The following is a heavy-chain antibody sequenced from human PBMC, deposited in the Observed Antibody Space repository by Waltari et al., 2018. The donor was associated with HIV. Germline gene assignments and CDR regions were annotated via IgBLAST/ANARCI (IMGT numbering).Heavy chain of an antibody. CDR1: GGSIRSSYW. V-gene: IGHV4-4*02. D-gene: IGHD3-22*01. CDR3: ARGLGYYYDSSGYYYDY. CDR2: IYHSGST. Sequence: QVQLQESGPGLVKPSGTLSLTCAVSGGSIRSSYWWSWVRQPPGKGLEWIGEIYHSGSTNYNPSLKSRVTISVDKSKNQFSLKLSSVTAADTAVYYCARGLGYYYDSSGYYYDYWGQGTLVTVSS. J-gene: IGHJ4*02.